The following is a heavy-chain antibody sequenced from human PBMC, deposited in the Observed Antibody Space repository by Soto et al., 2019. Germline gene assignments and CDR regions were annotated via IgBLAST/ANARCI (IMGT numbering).Heavy chain of an antibody. CDR1: GFTFSSYG. Sequence: GGSLRLSCAASGFTFSSYGMHWVRQAPGKGLEWVAVISYDGSNKYYADSVKGRFTISRDNSKNTLYLQMNSLRAEDTAVYYCAKVGDTPMTYYYYYYYMDVWGKGTTVTVSS. CDR3: AKVGDTPMTYYYYYYYMDV. CDR2: ISYDGSNK. D-gene: IGHD5-18*01. V-gene: IGHV3-30*18. J-gene: IGHJ6*03.